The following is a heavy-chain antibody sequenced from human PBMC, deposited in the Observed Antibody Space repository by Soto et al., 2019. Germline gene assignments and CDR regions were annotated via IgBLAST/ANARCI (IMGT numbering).Heavy chain of an antibody. J-gene: IGHJ3*01. CDR2: ISANGGSI. CDR3: VRVQSNWYVGDAFDL. D-gene: IGHD6-13*01. Sequence: PGGSLRLSCATSGFTFSDYPMHWVRQAPGKGLSFVSAISANGGSIYYANSVKGRFTISRDNSKNTLFLQMGSLRAEDMAVYYCVRVQSNWYVGDAFDLWGQGTMVTVSS. V-gene: IGHV3-64*01. CDR1: GFTFSDYP.